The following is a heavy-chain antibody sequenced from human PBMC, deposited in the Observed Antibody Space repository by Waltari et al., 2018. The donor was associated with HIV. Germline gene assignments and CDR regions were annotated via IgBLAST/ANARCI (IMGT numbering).Heavy chain of an antibody. Sequence: QVQLQESGPGLVKPSETLSLTCTVSGGSISSYYWSWIRQPPGKGLEWIGYICYSGSTNYNPSLKSRVTISGDTSKNQFSLKLSSVTAADTAVYYCARVTTRTDDYVWGSYRYTGAFDIWGQGIMVTVSS. CDR2: ICYSGST. D-gene: IGHD3-16*02. V-gene: IGHV4-59*01. J-gene: IGHJ3*02. CDR3: ARVTTRTDDYVWGSYRYTGAFDI. CDR1: GGSISSYY.